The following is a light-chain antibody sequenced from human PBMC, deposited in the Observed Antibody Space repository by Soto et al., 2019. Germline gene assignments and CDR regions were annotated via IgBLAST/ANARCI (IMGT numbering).Light chain of an antibody. Sequence: DIQMNQAPSSFSASVGDRVSVTCRASQSISTFLNWYQQRPGEAPKLLIYAASSLQSGVPSRFSGSGSGADFTLTIVSLQPEDFATYYCQQSYTTPRTFGQGTKVEVK. J-gene: IGKJ1*01. V-gene: IGKV1-39*01. CDR3: QQSYTTPRT. CDR2: AAS. CDR1: QSISTF.